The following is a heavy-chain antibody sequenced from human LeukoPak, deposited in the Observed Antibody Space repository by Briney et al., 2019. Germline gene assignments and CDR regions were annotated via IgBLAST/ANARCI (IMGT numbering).Heavy chain of an antibody. CDR3: ARDGYTFGDNWFDP. CDR1: GYTFTAYY. J-gene: IGHJ5*02. V-gene: IGHV1-2*02. Sequence: ASVKVSCKASGYTFTAYYMHWVRQAPGQGPEWMGWINPNSGGTSYAQKFQGRVTMTRDTSISTAYLELTRLTSDDTAVYYCARDGYTFGDNWFDPWGQGTLVTVSS. CDR2: INPNSGGT. D-gene: IGHD5-18*01.